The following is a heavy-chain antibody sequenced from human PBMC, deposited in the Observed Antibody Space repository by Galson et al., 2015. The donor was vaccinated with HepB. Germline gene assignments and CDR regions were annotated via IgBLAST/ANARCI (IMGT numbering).Heavy chain of an antibody. CDR2: IYWDDDK. Sequence: PALVKPTQTLTLTCTFSGFSLKTSGVGVGWIRQPPGKALEWLTLIYWDDDKRYSASLKGRLTITKDTSKNQVVLTMTNMDPVDTATYYCAGGTYDSGQAENFENWGQGTLVTVSS. D-gene: IGHD3-10*01. CDR1: GFSLKTSGVG. CDR3: AGGTYDSGQAENFEN. J-gene: IGHJ4*02. V-gene: IGHV2-5*02.